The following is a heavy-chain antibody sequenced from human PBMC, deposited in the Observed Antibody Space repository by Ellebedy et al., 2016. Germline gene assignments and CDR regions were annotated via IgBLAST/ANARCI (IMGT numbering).Heavy chain of an antibody. D-gene: IGHD3-10*01. CDR1: GYSFTSSW. CDR3: ASLPTMVRGVILAVYFDY. Sequence: GGSLRLXXKGSGYSFTSSWIGWVRQMPGKGMERMGIIYPDDSDTRYSPSFQGQVTISADKSISTAYLQWSSLKASDTAMYYCASLPTMVRGVILAVYFDYWGQGTLVTVSS. J-gene: IGHJ4*02. V-gene: IGHV5-51*01. CDR2: IYPDDSDT.